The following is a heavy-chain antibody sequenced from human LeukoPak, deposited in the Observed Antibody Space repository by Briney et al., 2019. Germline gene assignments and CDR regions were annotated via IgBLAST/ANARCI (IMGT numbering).Heavy chain of an antibody. V-gene: IGHV3-30-3*01. CDR3: ARDGTYYDSSGYYYIDAFDI. CDR1: GFTFSSYG. CDR2: ISYDESNK. Sequence: GGSLRLSCAASGFTFSSYGMHWVRQAPGKGLECVAVISYDESNKYYADSVKGRFTISRDNSKNTLYLQMNSLRAEDTAVYYCARDGTYYDSSGYYYIDAFDIWGQGTMVTVSS. D-gene: IGHD3-22*01. J-gene: IGHJ3*02.